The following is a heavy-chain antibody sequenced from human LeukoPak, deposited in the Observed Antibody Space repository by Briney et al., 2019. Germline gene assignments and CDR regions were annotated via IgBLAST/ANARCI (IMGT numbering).Heavy chain of an antibody. CDR2: ITDSGGDT. CDR1: GFTFSYYA. V-gene: IGHV3-23*01. CDR3: AKDALRTSGWYYFDY. D-gene: IGHD6-19*01. J-gene: IGHJ4*02. Sequence: PGGSLRLSCTASGFTFSYYAMGWVRQAPGKGLEWVSSITDSGGDTYYADSVKGRFTISRDNSENTLYLQMNSLRAEDTAVYYCAKDALRTSGWYYFDYWGQGTLVAVSS.